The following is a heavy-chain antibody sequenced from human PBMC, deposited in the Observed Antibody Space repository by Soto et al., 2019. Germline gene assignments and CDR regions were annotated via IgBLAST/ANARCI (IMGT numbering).Heavy chain of an antibody. V-gene: IGHV1-18*01. CDR1: GYTFTSYG. CDR2: ISAYNGKT. J-gene: IGHJ6*02. D-gene: IGHD5-12*01. Sequence: QVQLVQSGGEVKKPGASVKLSCTASGYTFTSYGISWVRQAPGQGLEWMGWISAYNGKTNYAQNVQGRVTMTTDTSTRTAYMDLRRLRSDDTAVYYSARGGDVNYYHGMDVWGQGTTVTVSS. CDR3: ARGGDVNYYHGMDV.